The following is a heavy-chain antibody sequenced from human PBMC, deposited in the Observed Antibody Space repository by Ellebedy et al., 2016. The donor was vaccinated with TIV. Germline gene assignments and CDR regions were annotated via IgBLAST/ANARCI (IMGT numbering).Heavy chain of an antibody. J-gene: IGHJ6*02. Sequence: PGGSLRLSCAVSGFTFSSYAMSWVRQAPGKGLEWVPSLSGSGGSTYYADSVKGRFTISRDNSKNTLYLQMNSLRAEDTAVYYCAKRVTMVRGVITYYHYAMDVWGQGTTVTVSS. V-gene: IGHV3-23*01. D-gene: IGHD3-10*01. CDR3: AKRVTMVRGVITYYHYAMDV. CDR2: LSGSGGST. CDR1: GFTFSSYA.